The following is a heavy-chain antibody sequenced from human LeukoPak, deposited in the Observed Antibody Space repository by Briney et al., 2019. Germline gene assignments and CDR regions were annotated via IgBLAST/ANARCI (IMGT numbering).Heavy chain of an antibody. D-gene: IGHD2-2*02. Sequence: GASVTVSCKASGYTFTGYYMHWVRQAPGQGLEWMGSINPNSGGTNYAQKFQGRVTMTRDTSISTAYMELSRLRSDDTAVYYCARDGCSSTSCYTEGYYYYYGMDVWGQGTTVTVSS. CDR1: GYTFTGYY. CDR3: ARDGCSSTSCYTEGYYYYYGMDV. CDR2: INPNSGGT. J-gene: IGHJ6*02. V-gene: IGHV1-2*02.